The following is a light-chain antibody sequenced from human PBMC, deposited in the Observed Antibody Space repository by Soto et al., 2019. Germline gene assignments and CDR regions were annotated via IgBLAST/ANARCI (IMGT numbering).Light chain of an antibody. CDR3: QLSYTIPWT. J-gene: IGKJ1*01. Sequence: DFQMTQSPSSLSASVGDRVTITCRASQSVSNYLNWYQQKPGRAPKLLIYAASSLQSGVPSRFSASGSGTDFTLTISSRQSADFVTYYYQLSYTIPWTFGQGTSVEIK. CDR1: QSVSNY. CDR2: AAS. V-gene: IGKV1-39*01.